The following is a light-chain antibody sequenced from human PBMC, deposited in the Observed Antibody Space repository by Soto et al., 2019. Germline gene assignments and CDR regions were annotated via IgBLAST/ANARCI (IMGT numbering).Light chain of an antibody. J-gene: IGLJ1*01. V-gene: IGLV2-14*01. Sequence: QSVLTQPASVSGSPGQSITFSCTGTSSDVGGHNYVSWYQQHPGKAPKLIIFEVTNRPSGVSSRFSGSKSGNTASLTIPGLQAEDEADYYCSSYTSTNTLDVFGTGTKVTVL. CDR3: SSYTSTNTLDV. CDR2: EVT. CDR1: SSDVGGHNY.